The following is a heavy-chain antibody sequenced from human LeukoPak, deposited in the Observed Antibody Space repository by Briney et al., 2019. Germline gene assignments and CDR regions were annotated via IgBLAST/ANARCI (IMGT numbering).Heavy chain of an antibody. D-gene: IGHD4-17*01. J-gene: IGHJ4*02. CDR3: ARAEDYGDTGDYFDY. Sequence: SETLSLTCTVSGGSISSSSYYWGWLRQPPGKGLEWIGSIYYSGSTYYNPSLKSRVTISVDTSKNQFSLKLSSVTAADTAVYYCARAEDYGDTGDYFDYWGQGTLVTVSS. V-gene: IGHV4-39*07. CDR1: GGSISSSSYY. CDR2: IYYSGST.